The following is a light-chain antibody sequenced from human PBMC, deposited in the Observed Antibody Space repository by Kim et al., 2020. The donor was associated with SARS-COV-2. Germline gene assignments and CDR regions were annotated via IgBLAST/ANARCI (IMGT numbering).Light chain of an antibody. Sequence: DVQMTQSPSTLSASVGDRVTITCRASQRISRWLAWYQQKPGKAPKLLISKASSLESGVPSRFSGSVSGTEFTLTISSLQPDDLATYFCQQYNTYPFTFGQGTKLEI. J-gene: IGKJ2*01. V-gene: IGKV1-5*03. CDR2: KAS. CDR3: QQYNTYPFT. CDR1: QRISRW.